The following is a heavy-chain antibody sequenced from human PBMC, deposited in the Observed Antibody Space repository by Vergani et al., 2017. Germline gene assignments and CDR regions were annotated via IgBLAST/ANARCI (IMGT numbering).Heavy chain of an antibody. CDR2: INHSGST. CDR1: GGSVRTSIGYY. Sequence: QVQLPESGPGLVKPSQTLSLSCTVSGGSVRTSIGYYWTWIRQPAGKTLEWIGEINHSGSTNYNPSLKSRVTISVDTSKNQFSLKLSSVTAADTAVYYCARSGPIFSLTSFDYWGQGTLVTVSS. J-gene: IGHJ4*02. V-gene: IGHV4-61*10. D-gene: IGHD3-9*01. CDR3: ARSGPIFSLTSFDY.